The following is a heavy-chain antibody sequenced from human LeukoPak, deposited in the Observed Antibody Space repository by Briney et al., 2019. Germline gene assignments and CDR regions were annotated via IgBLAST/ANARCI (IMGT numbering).Heavy chain of an antibody. CDR1: GGSISSGGYS. CDR2: IYHNGRT. J-gene: IGHJ3*02. Sequence: SETLSLTCAVSGGSISSGGYSWNWIRQPPGKGLEWIGYIYHNGRTNYNPSLQSRVSMSVDTSKNQFSLKLNSVTAADKAVYYCARGYRGGTYDDFWSGYSDAFDIWGQGTMVTVSS. CDR3: ARGYRGGTYDDFWSGYSDAFDI. V-gene: IGHV4-30-2*01. D-gene: IGHD3-3*01.